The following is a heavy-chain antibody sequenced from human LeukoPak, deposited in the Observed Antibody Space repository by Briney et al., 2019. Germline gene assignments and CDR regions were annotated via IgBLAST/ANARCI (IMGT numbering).Heavy chain of an antibody. CDR1: GFTFNTYT. CDR2: ISSSGDST. D-gene: IGHD6-19*01. Sequence: PGGSLRLSCAASGFTFNTYTMSWVRQAPGQGLEWVSAISSSGDSTYYADSVKGRFTISRDSSKHMVYLQMNSLRAEDTAVYYCVEGKYSSGWYSIVDSWGQGTLVTVSS. V-gene: IGHV3-23*01. CDR3: VEGKYSSGWYSIVDS. J-gene: IGHJ4*02.